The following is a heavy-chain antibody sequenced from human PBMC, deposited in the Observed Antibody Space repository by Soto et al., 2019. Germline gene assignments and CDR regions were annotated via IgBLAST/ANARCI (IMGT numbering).Heavy chain of an antibody. V-gene: IGHV3-21*01. CDR2: ISVSGDNI. D-gene: IGHD2-8*01. CDR3: ARDLGLLKSMFDY. J-gene: IGHJ4*02. CDR1: GFSFNSFS. Sequence: GGSLRLSCLASGFSFNSFSMNWIRRAPGRGLEWVASISVSGDNIYYGDSMQGRFTISRDNSKRSVFLDLNSLRVEDTAVYYCARDLGLLKSMFDYWGQGTLVTVSS.